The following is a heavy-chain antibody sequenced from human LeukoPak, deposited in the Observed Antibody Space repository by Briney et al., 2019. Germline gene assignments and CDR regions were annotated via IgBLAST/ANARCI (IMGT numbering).Heavy chain of an antibody. Sequence: ASVKVSCKASGYTFTGYYMHWVRQAPGQGLEWMGWINPNSGGTNYAQKFQGRVTMTRDKSISTVYMDLSRVKFDDTAIYYCVRSRLNYFGDQWGQGTLVTVSS. V-gene: IGHV1-2*02. D-gene: IGHD5-12*01. CDR2: INPNSGGT. CDR3: VRSRLNYFGDQ. J-gene: IGHJ4*02. CDR1: GYTFTGYY.